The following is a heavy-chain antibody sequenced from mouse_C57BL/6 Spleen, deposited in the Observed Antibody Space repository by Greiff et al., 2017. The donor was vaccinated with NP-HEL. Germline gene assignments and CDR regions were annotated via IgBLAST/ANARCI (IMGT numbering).Heavy chain of an antibody. Sequence: EVKLEESGGGLVQPGGSLKLSCAASGFTFSDYYMYWVRQTPEKRLEWVAYISNGGGSTYYPDTVKGRFTISRDNAKNTLYLQMSRLKSEDTAMYYCARRGYYGSSYGYFDVWGTGTTVTVSS. V-gene: IGHV5-12*01. J-gene: IGHJ1*03. CDR2: ISNGGGST. D-gene: IGHD1-1*01. CDR3: ARRGYYGSSYGYFDV. CDR1: GFTFSDYY.